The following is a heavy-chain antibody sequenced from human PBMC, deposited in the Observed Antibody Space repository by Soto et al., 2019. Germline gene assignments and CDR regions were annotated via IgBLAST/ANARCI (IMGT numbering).Heavy chain of an antibody. V-gene: IGHV1-8*01. CDR2: VNPNSGNT. D-gene: IGHD3-16*02. CDR3: ARSGSIYDYIWGSYLYYDFDY. J-gene: IGHJ4*02. Sequence: ASVKVSCKAFGYDFTSYDINWVRQATGQELEWMGWVNPNSGNTGYAQKIQGRVTMTSNTSISTAYMELSSLRSEDTAVYYCARSGSIYDYIWGSYLYYDFDYWGQGTLVTVSS. CDR1: GYDFTSYD.